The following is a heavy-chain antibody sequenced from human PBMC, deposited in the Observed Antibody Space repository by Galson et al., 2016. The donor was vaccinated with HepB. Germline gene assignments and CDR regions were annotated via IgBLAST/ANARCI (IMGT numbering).Heavy chain of an antibody. CDR1: GFNFNIHW. J-gene: IGHJ4*02. Sequence: SLRLSCAASGFNFNIHWMYWVRQAPGKGLEWVASIKGDGSDRKYADSAEGRFTIFRDNAKDSLYLQMKSLRVEDTAVYYCARDGISGWHADFWGQGTLVTVSS. D-gene: IGHD6-19*01. V-gene: IGHV3-7*03. CDR3: ARDGISGWHADF. CDR2: IKGDGSDR.